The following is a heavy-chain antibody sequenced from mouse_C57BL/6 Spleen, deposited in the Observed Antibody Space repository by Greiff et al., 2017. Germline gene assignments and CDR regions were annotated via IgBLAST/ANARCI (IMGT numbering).Heavy chain of an antibody. CDR3: ARGGQLRLLAD. V-gene: IGHV1-80*01. Sequence: QVQLQQSGAELVKPGASVKISCKASGYAFSSYWMNWVKQRPGKGLEWIGQIYPGDGATNYNGKFKGKATLTADKSSSTAYMQLSSLTSEDSAVYFCARGGQLRLLADWGQGTLVTVSA. J-gene: IGHJ3*01. D-gene: IGHD3-2*02. CDR1: GYAFSSYW. CDR2: IYPGDGAT.